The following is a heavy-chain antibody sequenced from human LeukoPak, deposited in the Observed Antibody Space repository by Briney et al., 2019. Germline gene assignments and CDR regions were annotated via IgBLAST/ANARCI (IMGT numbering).Heavy chain of an antibody. V-gene: IGHV3-23*01. CDR2: ISGSGGST. CDR3: AGDKTTGGWYEFDY. Sequence: PGGSLRLSCAASGFTFSSYAMSWVRQAPGKGLEWVSAISGSGGSTYYADSVKGRFTISRDNSKNTVYLQMNSLRTEDTAIYYCAGDKTTGGWYEFDYWGQGTLLTVSS. D-gene: IGHD6-19*01. J-gene: IGHJ4*02. CDR1: GFTFSSYA.